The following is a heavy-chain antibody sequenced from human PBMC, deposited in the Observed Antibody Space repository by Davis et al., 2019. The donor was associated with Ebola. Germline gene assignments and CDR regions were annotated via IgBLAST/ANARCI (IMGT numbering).Heavy chain of an antibody. V-gene: IGHV4-59*01. Sequence: PSETLSPTCTLPGGSISSYYWSWIRQPPGKGLEWIGYIYYSGSTNYNPSLKSPVTISVDTSKNQFSLKLSSVTAADTAVYYCARVLRNQAEEGWFDTWGQGTLVTVSS. CDR1: GGSISSYY. J-gene: IGHJ5*02. CDR2: IYYSGST. D-gene: IGHD1-14*01. CDR3: ARVLRNQAEEGWFDT.